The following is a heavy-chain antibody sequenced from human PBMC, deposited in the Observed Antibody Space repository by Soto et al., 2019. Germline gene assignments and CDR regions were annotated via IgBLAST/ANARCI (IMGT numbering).Heavy chain of an antibody. CDR2: INPNSGGT. Sequence: GASVKVSCKASGYTFTGYYMHWVRQAPGQGLEWMGWINPNSGGTNYAQKFQGWVTMTRDTSISTAYMELSRLRSDDTAVYYCARVGKYYDILTGPLPPFDPWGQGTLVTVSS. J-gene: IGHJ5*02. D-gene: IGHD3-9*01. CDR3: ARVGKYYDILTGPLPPFDP. V-gene: IGHV1-2*04. CDR1: GYTFTGYY.